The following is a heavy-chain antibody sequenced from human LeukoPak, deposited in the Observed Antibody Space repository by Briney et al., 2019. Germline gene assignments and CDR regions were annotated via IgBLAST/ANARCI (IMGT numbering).Heavy chain of an antibody. CDR3: AKRMRDTDYYFDY. V-gene: IGHV3-23*01. CDR1: GFTFSNYA. J-gene: IGHJ4*02. Sequence: PGGSLRLSCAASGFTFSNYAMSWVRQAPGKGLGWVSASGSGGNTYYADSVKGRFTISRDNSKDTLYLQMNSLRAEDTAVYYCAKRMRDTDYYFDYWGQGTLVTVSS. CDR2: SGSGGNT. D-gene: IGHD5-18*01.